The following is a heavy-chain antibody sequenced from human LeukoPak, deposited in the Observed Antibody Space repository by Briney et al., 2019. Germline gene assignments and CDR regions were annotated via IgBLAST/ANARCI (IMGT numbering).Heavy chain of an antibody. Sequence: SETLSLTCTVSGGSITSYYWSWIRQPPGKGLEWIGSIYYSGSSFDNPALKSRVTISVDTSKNQFSLKLSSVTAADTAVYYCARHRSGWLQSSFDYWGQGTLVTVSS. CDR3: ARHRSGWLQSSFDY. V-gene: IGHV4-59*05. CDR1: GGSITSYY. CDR2: IYYSGSS. J-gene: IGHJ4*02. D-gene: IGHD5-24*01.